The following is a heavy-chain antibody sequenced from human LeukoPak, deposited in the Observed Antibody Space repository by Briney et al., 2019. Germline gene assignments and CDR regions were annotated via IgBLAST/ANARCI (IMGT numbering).Heavy chain of an antibody. CDR3: ARGRLRYFDWLRQNWFDP. J-gene: IGHJ5*02. Sequence: PSETLSLTCAVYGGSFSGYYWSWIRQPPGKGLEWIGEINHSGSTNYNPSLKSRVTISVDTSKNQFSLKLCSVTAADTAVYYCARGRLRYFDWLRQNWFDPWGQGTLVTVSS. D-gene: IGHD3-9*01. V-gene: IGHV4-34*01. CDR2: INHSGST. CDR1: GGSFSGYY.